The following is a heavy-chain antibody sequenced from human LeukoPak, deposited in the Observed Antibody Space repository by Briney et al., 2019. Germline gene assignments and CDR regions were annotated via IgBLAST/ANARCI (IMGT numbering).Heavy chain of an antibody. V-gene: IGHV4-34*01. J-gene: IGHJ2*01. CDR2: INHSGST. Sequence: SETLSLTCAVYGGSFSGYYWSWIRQPPGKGLEWIGEINHSGSTNYNPSLKSRVTISVDTSKNQFSLKLSSVTAADTAVYYCARLARYYDSSGYYPYWCFDLWGRGTLVTVSS. D-gene: IGHD3-22*01. CDR3: ARLARYYDSSGYYPYWCFDL. CDR1: GGSFSGYY.